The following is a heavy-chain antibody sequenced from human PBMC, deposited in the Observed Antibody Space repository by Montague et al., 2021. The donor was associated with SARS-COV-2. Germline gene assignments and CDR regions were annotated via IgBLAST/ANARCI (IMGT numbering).Heavy chain of an antibody. CDR3: ARHSGYYDRSGYYDY. J-gene: IGHJ4*02. D-gene: IGHD3-22*01. CDR2: IYFSGST. Sequence: SETLSLTCTVSGVSISNYYWSWIRQPPGKGLEWIAYIYFSGSTNYNPSLESRVSISVITSRNQLSLRLRSVTAADTAVYYCARHSGYYDRSGYYDYWGQGTLVTVSS. V-gene: IGHV4-59*08. CDR1: GVSISNYY.